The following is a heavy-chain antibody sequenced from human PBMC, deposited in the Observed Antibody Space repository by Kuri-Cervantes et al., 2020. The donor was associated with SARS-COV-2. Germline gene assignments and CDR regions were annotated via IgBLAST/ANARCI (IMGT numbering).Heavy chain of an antibody. CDR3: AKGGTSSSSLYFQH. CDR1: GFTFDDYA. V-gene: IGHV3-9*03. CDR2: ISWNSGSI. D-gene: IGHD6-6*01. J-gene: IGHJ1*01. Sequence: LTCAASGFTFDDYAMHWVRQAPGKGLEWVSGISWNSGSIGYADSVKGRFTISRDNAKNSLYLQMNSLRADDMALYYCAKGGTSSSSLYFQHWGQGTLVTVSS.